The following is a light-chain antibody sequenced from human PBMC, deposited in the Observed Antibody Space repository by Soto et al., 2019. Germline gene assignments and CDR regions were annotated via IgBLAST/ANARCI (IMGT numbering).Light chain of an antibody. CDR2: DAS. J-gene: IGKJ2*01. CDR1: QSISSW. CDR3: QQVDSLPLT. V-gene: IGKV1-5*01. Sequence: DIQMTQSPSTLSASVGDRVTITCRASQSISSWLAWYQQKPGKAPKLLIYDASSLESGVPSRFSGSGSGTEFTLTITSLQPDDFATYYCQQVDSLPLTFGQGTRLEI.